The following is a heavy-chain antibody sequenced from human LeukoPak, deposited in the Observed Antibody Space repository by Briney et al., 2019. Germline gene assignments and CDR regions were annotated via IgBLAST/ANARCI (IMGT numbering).Heavy chain of an antibody. D-gene: IGHD3-10*01. CDR3: ARDMGIRSGWFDP. Sequence: PSETLSLTCAVYGGSFSGYYWSWIRQPPGKGLEWIGEINHSGSTNYNPSLKSRVTISVDTSKNQFSLKLSSVTAADTAVYYCARDMGIRSGWFDPWGQGTLVTVSS. CDR2: INHSGST. V-gene: IGHV4-34*01. CDR1: GGSFSGYY. J-gene: IGHJ5*02.